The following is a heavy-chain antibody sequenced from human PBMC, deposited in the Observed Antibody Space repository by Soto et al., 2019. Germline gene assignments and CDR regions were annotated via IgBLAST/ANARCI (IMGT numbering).Heavy chain of an antibody. Sequence: SQTLSLTCAISWVSFSSNMAAWNCIRQSPSRGLEWLGRTYYRSKWYNDYAVSVKSRITINPDTSKNQFSLQLNSVTPEDTAVYYCARDLMMEYQMIAGGYYYYGMDVWGQGTTVTVSS. D-gene: IGHD2-2*01. V-gene: IGHV6-1*01. CDR1: WVSFSSNMAA. CDR2: TYYRSKWYN. J-gene: IGHJ6*02. CDR3: ARDLMMEYQMIAGGYYYYGMDV.